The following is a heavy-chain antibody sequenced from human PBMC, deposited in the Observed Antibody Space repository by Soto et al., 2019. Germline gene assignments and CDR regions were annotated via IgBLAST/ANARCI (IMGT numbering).Heavy chain of an antibody. V-gene: IGHV5-51*01. CDR2: IFPGDSDT. D-gene: IGHD2-21*01. Sequence: GESLNISCKGSGDNFDNYWIGWVRQMPGKGLEWVGMIFPGDSDTKESPSLQGQITMSVDKSDNSAYLQWWSLKASDTAFYYCAAAYSPGPAALDIWGQGTMVTV. CDR1: GDNFDNYW. J-gene: IGHJ3*02. CDR3: AAAYSPGPAALDI.